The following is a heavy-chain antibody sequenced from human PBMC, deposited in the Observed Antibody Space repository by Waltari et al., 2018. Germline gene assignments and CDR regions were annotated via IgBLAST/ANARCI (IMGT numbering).Heavy chain of an antibody. CDR3: TARSGAAPSNYYYYGMDV. CDR2: FDPEDGET. J-gene: IGHJ6*02. Sequence: QVQLVQSGAEVKKPGASVKVSCKVSGYTLTEFSMHWVRQAPGKGLEWMGGFDPEDGETIYAQKFQGRVTMTEDTSTDTAYMELSSLRSEDTAVYYCTARSGAAPSNYYYYGMDVWGQGTTVTVSS. V-gene: IGHV1-24*01. D-gene: IGHD2-15*01. CDR1: GYTLTEFS.